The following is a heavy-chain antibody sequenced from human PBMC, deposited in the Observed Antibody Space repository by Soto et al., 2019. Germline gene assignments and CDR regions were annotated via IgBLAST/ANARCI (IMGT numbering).Heavy chain of an antibody. V-gene: IGHV3-15*07. CDR2: IKSKTDGGTT. CDR1: GFTFSNAW. D-gene: IGHD3-22*01. CDR3: TTDPLTLTDDSSGYYSY. J-gene: IGHJ4*02. Sequence: PGGSLRLSCAASGFTFSNAWMNWVRQAPGKGLEWVGRIKSKTDGGTTDYAAPVKGRFTISRDDSKNTLYLQMNSLKTEDTAVYYCTTDPLTLTDDSSGYYSYWGQGTLVTVSS.